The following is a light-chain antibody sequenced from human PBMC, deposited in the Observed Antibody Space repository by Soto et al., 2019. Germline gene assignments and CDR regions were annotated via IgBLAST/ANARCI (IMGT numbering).Light chain of an antibody. V-gene: IGKV3-20*01. CDR2: GAS. CDR1: QSVPSGY. Sequence: EILLTQSPGTLSLPPWERATISCRASQSVPSGYVAWFQQKSGQAPRLLIYGASTRATGIPERFSGSGSGTDFTLTISRLEPEDFAVYFCQQYGTSFFTFGGGTKVDIK. J-gene: IGKJ4*01. CDR3: QQYGTSFFT.